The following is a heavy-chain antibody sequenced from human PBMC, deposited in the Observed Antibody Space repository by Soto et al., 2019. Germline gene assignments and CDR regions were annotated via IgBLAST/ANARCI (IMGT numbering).Heavy chain of an antibody. V-gene: IGHV3-23*01. D-gene: IGHD3-16*01. CDR2: ISGGDGSP. CDR1: GFTFSSYA. J-gene: IGHJ4*02. Sequence: PVGSVRLSCVASGFTFSSYAMTWVRQAPGKGLEWVSAISGGDGSPSYADSVKGRFTISRDNSKNTLYLHMNSLRADDTAAYYCAKWHTYNYDSLAFSGFDCWGQGTQVTVSS. CDR3: AKWHTYNYDSLAFSGFDC.